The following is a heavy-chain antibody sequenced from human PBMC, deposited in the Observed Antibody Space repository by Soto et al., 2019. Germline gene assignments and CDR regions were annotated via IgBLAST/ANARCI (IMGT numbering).Heavy chain of an antibody. CDR2: INGDGSDI. Sequence: EVQLVQSGGGLVQPGGSLRLSCGASGFDFNNYWMHWVRQDPGKGLVWVSRINGDGSDIKYADSVKGRFTISRDNAKKTVYLQMNSLRAEDTAVYYCARDQTTGDWFDAWGQGTLVTVSS. D-gene: IGHD4-17*01. J-gene: IGHJ5*02. V-gene: IGHV3-74*03. CDR1: GFDFNNYW. CDR3: ARDQTTGDWFDA.